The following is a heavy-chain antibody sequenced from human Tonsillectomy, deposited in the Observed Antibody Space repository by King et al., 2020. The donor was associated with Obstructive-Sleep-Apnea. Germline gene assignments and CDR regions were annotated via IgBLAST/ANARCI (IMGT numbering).Heavy chain of an antibody. J-gene: IGHJ4*02. CDR1: GFTFTSYN. Sequence: VQLVESGGGLVQLGGSLRLSCGTSGFTFTSYNMKWVRQAPGKGLEWVSYIGTSSNSLYYAGSVKGRFTSSRDNAKNSLYLHMNSLRAEDTAVYYCARGLDYWGQGTLVTVSS. CDR3: ARGLDY. CDR2: IGTSSNSL. V-gene: IGHV3-48*04.